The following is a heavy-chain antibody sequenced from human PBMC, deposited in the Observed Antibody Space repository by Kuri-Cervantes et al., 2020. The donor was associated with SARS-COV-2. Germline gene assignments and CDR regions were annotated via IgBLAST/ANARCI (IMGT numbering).Heavy chain of an antibody. D-gene: IGHD2-2*01. CDR1: GFTFSSYA. CDR2: ISYDGSNK. V-gene: IGHV3-30*04. J-gene: IGHJ6*02. CDR3: ARGVVPAAKYYYYGMDV. Sequence: GGSLRLSCAASGFTFSSYAMHWVRQAPGKGLEWVAVISYDGSNKYYADSVEGRFTISRDNSKNTLYLQMNSLRAEDTAVYYCARGVVPAAKYYYYGMDVWGQGTTVTVSS.